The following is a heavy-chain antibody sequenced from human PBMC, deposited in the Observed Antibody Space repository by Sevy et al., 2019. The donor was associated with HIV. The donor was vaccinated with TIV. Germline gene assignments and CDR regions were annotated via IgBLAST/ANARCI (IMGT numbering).Heavy chain of an antibody. CDR2: INWDSGRM. CDR3: AKDWAAYGPGWYFDL. J-gene: IGHJ2*01. V-gene: IGHV3-9*01. D-gene: IGHD2-21*01. Sequence: GGSLRLSCAASGFTFDDFAMHWVRQSPGKGLEWVSGINWDSGRMEYADSVKGRFTISRDNAKNSLYLQMNSLRHEDTAFYYCAKDWAAYGPGWYFDLWGRGTLVTVSS. CDR1: GFTFDDFA.